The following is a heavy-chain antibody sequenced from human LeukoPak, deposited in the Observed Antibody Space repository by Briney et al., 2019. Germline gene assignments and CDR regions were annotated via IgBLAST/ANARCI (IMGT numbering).Heavy chain of an antibody. CDR1: GFTFSSYS. Sequence: PGGSLRLSCAASGFTFSSYSMNWVRQAPGKGLEWVSSISSSSYIYYADSVKGRFTISRDNAKNSLYLQMNSLRAEDTAVYYCAAFTYYQILTGYKAGSADYWGQGTLVTVSS. J-gene: IGHJ4*02. CDR2: ISSSSYI. V-gene: IGHV3-21*01. CDR3: AAFTYYQILTGYKAGSADY. D-gene: IGHD3-9*01.